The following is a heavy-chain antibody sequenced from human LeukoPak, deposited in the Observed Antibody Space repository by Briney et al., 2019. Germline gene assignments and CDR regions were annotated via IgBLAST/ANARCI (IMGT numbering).Heavy chain of an antibody. J-gene: IGHJ6*02. V-gene: IGHV3-21*01. D-gene: IGHD3-16*02. CDR3: ARDGVIAPDYYYYGMDV. CDR2: ISSSSSYI. CDR1: GFTFSSHS. Sequence: GGSLRLSCAASGFTFSSHSMNWVRQAPGKGLEWVSSISSSSSYIYYADSVKGRFTISRDNAKNSLYLQMNSLRAEDTAVYYCARDGVIAPDYYYYGMDVWGQGTTVTVSS.